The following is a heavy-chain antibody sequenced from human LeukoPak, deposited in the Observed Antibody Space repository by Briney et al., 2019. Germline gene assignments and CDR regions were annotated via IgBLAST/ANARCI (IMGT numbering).Heavy chain of an antibody. V-gene: IGHV3-30*04. J-gene: IGHJ4*02. CDR2: ISYDGINK. CDR1: GFTFSTYA. Sequence: PGGSLRLSCAASGFTFSTYAMHWVRQAPGKGLEWVAVISYDGINKNYADSVKGRFTISRDKSKSTLYLQVNSLRGVDTAVYYCARSPGILGANYFDYWGQGTLVTVSS. D-gene: IGHD1-26*01. CDR3: ARSPGILGANYFDY.